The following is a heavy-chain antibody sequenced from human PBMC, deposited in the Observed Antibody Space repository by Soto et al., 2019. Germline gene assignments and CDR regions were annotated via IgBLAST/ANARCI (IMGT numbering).Heavy chain of an antibody. V-gene: IGHV1-2*04. Sequence: ASVKVSCKASGYTFTGYYMHWVRQAPGQGLEWMGWINPNSGGTNYAQKFQGWVTMTRDTSISTAYMELSRLGSDDTAVYYCASGLGYCSGGSCYPYGMDVWGQGTTVTVSS. D-gene: IGHD2-15*01. CDR3: ASGLGYCSGGSCYPYGMDV. J-gene: IGHJ6*02. CDR1: GYTFTGYY. CDR2: INPNSGGT.